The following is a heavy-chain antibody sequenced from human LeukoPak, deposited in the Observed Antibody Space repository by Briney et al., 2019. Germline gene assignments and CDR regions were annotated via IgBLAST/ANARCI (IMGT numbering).Heavy chain of an antibody. CDR3: ARGLYYYDSSGYFY. D-gene: IGHD3-22*01. J-gene: IGHJ4*02. CDR2: INPNSGGT. Sequence: ASVKVSRKASGYTFTGYYMHWVRQAPGQGLEWMGWINPNSGGTNYAQKFQGRVTMTRDTSISTAYMELSRLRSDDTAVYYCARGLYYYDSSGYFYWGQGTLVTVSS. CDR1: GYTFTGYY. V-gene: IGHV1-2*02.